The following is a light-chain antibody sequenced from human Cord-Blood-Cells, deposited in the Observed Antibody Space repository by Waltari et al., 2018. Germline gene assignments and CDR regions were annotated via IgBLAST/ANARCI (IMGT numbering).Light chain of an antibody. CDR3: QQYYSTPLA. J-gene: IGKJ1*01. CDR1: QSVLYISNNKNY. CDR2: WAS. Sequence: DIVITQSRDSLAVSLGERAISNFKSSQSVLYISNNKNYLAWFQQKPGQPPKLLIYWASTRESGVPDRFSGSGSGTDFTLTICSLQAEDVAVYYCQQYYSTPLAFGQGTKVELK. V-gene: IGKV4-1*01.